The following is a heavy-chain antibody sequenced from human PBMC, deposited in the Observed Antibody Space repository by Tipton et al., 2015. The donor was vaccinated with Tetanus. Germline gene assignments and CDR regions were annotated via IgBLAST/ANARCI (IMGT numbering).Heavy chain of an antibody. CDR1: GFVFDDYA. CDR3: ARDTPYRTITLDV. J-gene: IGHJ6*02. CDR2: ISWNSVSI. D-gene: IGHD3-10*01. Sequence: SLRLSCAASGFVFDDYALHWVRQAPGKGLEWVSAISWNSVSIHYADSVKGRFTISRDDSKNTLYLQMNSLRAEDTAVYYCARDTPYRTITLDVWGQGTTVTVSS. V-gene: IGHV3-9*01.